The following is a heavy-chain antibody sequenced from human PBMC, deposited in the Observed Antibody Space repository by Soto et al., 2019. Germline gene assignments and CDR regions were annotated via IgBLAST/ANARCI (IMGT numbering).Heavy chain of an antibody. CDR1: GYSFTNYG. Sequence: GASVKVSCKASGYSFTNYGISWVRQAPGQGLERMGWISGHNGNTNYAQRLQGRVTMTTDTSTSTAYMELGSLRSDDTAVYYCARDYYGSGSSRSPFFYWGQGTLVTVSS. J-gene: IGHJ4*02. CDR2: ISGHNGNT. V-gene: IGHV1-18*01. CDR3: ARDYYGSGSSRSPFFY. D-gene: IGHD3-10*01.